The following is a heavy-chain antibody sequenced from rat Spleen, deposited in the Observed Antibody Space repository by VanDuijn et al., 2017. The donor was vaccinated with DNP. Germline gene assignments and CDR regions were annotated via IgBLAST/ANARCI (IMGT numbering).Heavy chain of an antibody. CDR1: GYSITSNY. CDR3: ARHEATEGIDFDY. D-gene: IGHD1-11*01. CDR2: ISYSGST. J-gene: IGHJ2*01. Sequence: EVQLQESGPGLVKPSQSLSLTCSVTGYSITSNYWAWIRKFPGNKLEWMGYISYSGSTTYNPSLKSRISITRDTSKNQFFLQLNSVTTEDTATYYCARHEATEGIDFDYWGQGVMVTVSS. V-gene: IGHV3-1*01.